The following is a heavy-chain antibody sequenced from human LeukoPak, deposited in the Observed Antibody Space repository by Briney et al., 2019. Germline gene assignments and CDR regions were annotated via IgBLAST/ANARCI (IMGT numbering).Heavy chain of an antibody. V-gene: IGHV3-23*01. Sequence: GSLRLSCAAFGFTVSSNYMSWVRQAPGKGLEWVSAISGSGGSTYYADSVKGRFTISRDNSKNPLYLQMNSLRAEDTAVYYCAKDRPVRYFDWLPAFDIWGQGTMVTVSS. CDR1: GFTVSSNY. J-gene: IGHJ3*02. CDR3: AKDRPVRYFDWLPAFDI. CDR2: ISGSGGST. D-gene: IGHD3-9*01.